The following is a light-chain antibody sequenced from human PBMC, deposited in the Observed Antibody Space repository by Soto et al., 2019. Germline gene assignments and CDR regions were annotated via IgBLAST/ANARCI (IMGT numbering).Light chain of an antibody. CDR2: EVS. CDR1: NSDVGGYNY. V-gene: IGLV2-14*01. Sequence: QSALTQPASVSGSPGQSIAISCTGTNSDVGGYNYVSWYQHHPGKAPNLMIYEVSNRPSGVSNRFSGSKSGNTASLTISGLQAEDEADYYCSSYTTSTTWVFGGGTKVTVL. CDR3: SSYTTSTTWV. J-gene: IGLJ3*02.